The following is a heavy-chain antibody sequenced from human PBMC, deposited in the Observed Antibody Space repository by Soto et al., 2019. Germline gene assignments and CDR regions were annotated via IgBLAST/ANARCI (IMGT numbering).Heavy chain of an antibody. CDR2: ISGSGGST. J-gene: IGHJ4*02. CDR3: AKDLVQFGGPYYFDY. CDR1: GFTFSSYA. Sequence: EVQLLESGGGLVQPGGSLRLSCAASGFTFSSYAMSWVRQAPGKGVEWVSAISGSGGSTYYADSVKGRFTISRDNSKNTLYLQMNSLRAEDTAVYYCAKDLVQFGGPYYFDYWGQGTLVTVSS. V-gene: IGHV3-23*01. D-gene: IGHD3-10*01.